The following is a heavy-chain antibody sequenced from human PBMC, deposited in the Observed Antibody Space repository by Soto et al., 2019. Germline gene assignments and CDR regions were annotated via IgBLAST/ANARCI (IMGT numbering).Heavy chain of an antibody. J-gene: IGHJ6*02. V-gene: IGHV1-2*04. D-gene: IGHD3-9*01. CDR2: INPNSGGT. CDR1: GYTFTGYH. Sequence: ASVKVSCKASGYTFTGYHMHWVRQAPGQGLEWMGWINPNSGGTNYAQKFQGWVTMTRDTSISTAYMELSRLRSDDTAVYYCARYSLLLRYAYVWGQETTCTVSS. CDR3: ARYSLLLRYAYV.